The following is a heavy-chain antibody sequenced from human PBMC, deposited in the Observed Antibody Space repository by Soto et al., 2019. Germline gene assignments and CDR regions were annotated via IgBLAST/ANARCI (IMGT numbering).Heavy chain of an antibody. CDR2: IWFDGSNS. CDR3: ARGGRSSGWEYNFDN. V-gene: IGHV3-33*01. D-gene: IGHD6-19*01. CDR1: GMTFSVYG. J-gene: IGHJ4*02. Sequence: QVHLVESGGGVVQPGESLRLSCTASGMTFSVYGMHWVRQAPGKGLDWMTLIWFDGSNSYYADSVKGRFTISRDNSRNTVYLQMNNLRVDDTGVYYCARGGRSSGWEYNFDNWGQGTLVTVSS.